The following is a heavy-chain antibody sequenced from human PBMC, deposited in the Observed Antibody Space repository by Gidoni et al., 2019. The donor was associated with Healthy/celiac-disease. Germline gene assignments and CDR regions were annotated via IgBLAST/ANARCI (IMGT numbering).Heavy chain of an antibody. CDR2: IYYSGIT. V-gene: IGHV4-31*03. Sequence: QVQLQESGPGLVKPSQTLSLTCPFSGGSISRGGYYWSWIRQHPGKCVECIGYIYYSGITYYNPSLKSRVTISVDTSKNQFSLKLSSVTAADTAVYYCARDSPNYFDYWGQGTLVTVSS. J-gene: IGHJ4*02. CDR3: ARDSPNYFDY. CDR1: GGSISRGGYY.